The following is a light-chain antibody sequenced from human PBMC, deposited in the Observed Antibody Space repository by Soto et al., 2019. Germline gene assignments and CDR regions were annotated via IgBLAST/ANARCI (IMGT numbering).Light chain of an antibody. V-gene: IGKV3-20*01. CDR2: GAS. CDR1: QTVSNTY. J-gene: IGKJ4*01. Sequence: EIVLTQFPGALSLSPGERVTLSCRASQTVSNTYLAWYQQKSGQAPKFLIYGASNRATGIPDRFSGSGSGTDLTLTISRLEHEDFAVYYCQQSGDKPPNFGGGTKVEI. CDR3: QQSGDKPPN.